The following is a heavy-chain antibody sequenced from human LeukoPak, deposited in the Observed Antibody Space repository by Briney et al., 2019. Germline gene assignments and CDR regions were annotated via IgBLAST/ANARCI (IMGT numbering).Heavy chain of an antibody. CDR2: VNSDGSIT. CDR1: GFTFSTYW. D-gene: IGHD3-16*01. Sequence: SGGSLRLSSAASGFTFSTYWMHWVRQAPGKGLVWVSRVNSDGSITTYEASVKGRFTISRDNAENTLYLQMSSLRAEDTAVYFCARLGVPNAFDIWGQGTMVTVSS. CDR3: ARLGVPNAFDI. J-gene: IGHJ3*02. V-gene: IGHV3-74*01.